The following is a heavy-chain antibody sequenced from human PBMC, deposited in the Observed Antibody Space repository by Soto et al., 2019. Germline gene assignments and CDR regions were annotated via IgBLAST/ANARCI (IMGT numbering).Heavy chain of an antibody. CDR1: GGSISSYY. CDR2: IYYSGST. V-gene: IGHV4-59*08. D-gene: IGHD1-1*01. CDR3: ARRSPRNLMYNWNDQAFDI. J-gene: IGHJ3*02. Sequence: SETLSLTCTVSGGSISSYYWSWIRQPPGKGLEWIGYIYYSGSTNYNPSLKSRVTISVDTSKNQFSLKLSSVTAADTAVYYCARRSPRNLMYNWNDQAFDIWGQGTMVTVSS.